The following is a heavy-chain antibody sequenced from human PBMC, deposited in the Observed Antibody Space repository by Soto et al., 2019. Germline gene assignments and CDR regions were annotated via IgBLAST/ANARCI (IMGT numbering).Heavy chain of an antibody. CDR3: ARVCSGGSCYVNYYYGMDV. Sequence: QVQLVQSGAEVKQPGSSVKVSCKASGGTFSSYAISWVRQAPGQGLEWMGGIIPIFGTANYAQKFQGRVTITADESTSTAYMELSSLRSEDTAVYYCARVCSGGSCYVNYYYGMDVWGQGTTVTVSS. D-gene: IGHD2-15*01. CDR2: IIPIFGTA. CDR1: GGTFSSYA. J-gene: IGHJ6*02. V-gene: IGHV1-69*01.